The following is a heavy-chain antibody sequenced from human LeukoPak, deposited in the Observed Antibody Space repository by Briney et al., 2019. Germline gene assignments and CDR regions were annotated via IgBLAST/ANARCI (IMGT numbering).Heavy chain of an antibody. D-gene: IGHD3-22*01. CDR2: IKEDGSEK. J-gene: IGHJ3*02. CDR1: GFTLSSYW. Sequence: GGTLRLSCAASGFTLSSYWMSWVRQAPGEGLEWVANIKEDGSEKCYADSVKGRFTISRDNAKNSLYLQMDSLRAEDTAVYYCATLVVVIGDDALDIWGQGTMVAVSS. CDR3: ATLVVVIGDDALDI. V-gene: IGHV3-7*01.